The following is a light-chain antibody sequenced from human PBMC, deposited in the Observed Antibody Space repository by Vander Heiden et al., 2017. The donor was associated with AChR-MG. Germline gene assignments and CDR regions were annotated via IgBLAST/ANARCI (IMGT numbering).Light chain of an antibody. CDR3: QQLNSYPLT. J-gene: IGKJ4*01. CDR1: QGISSY. Sequence: DIQLTQSPSFLSASVGDRVTITCRASQGISSYLAWYQQKPGKAPKLLIYAASTLQSGVPSRFSGSGSGTECTLTISSMKTEDLATYYCQQLNSYPLTFGGGTKVEIK. CDR2: AAS. V-gene: IGKV1-9*01.